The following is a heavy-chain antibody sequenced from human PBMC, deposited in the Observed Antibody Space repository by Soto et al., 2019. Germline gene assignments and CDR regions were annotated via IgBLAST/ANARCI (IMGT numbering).Heavy chain of an antibody. CDR2: IYHSGST. Sequence: QVQLQESGPGLVKPSGTLSLTCAVSGGSISSSNWWSWVRQPPGKGLEWIGKIYHSGSTNYNPSLKSRVTISLAKSKNQFSLKLSSVTAADTAVYYCARGGGYDFFDYWGQGTLVTVSS. CDR1: GGSISSSNW. D-gene: IGHD5-12*01. V-gene: IGHV4-4*02. CDR3: ARGGGYDFFDY. J-gene: IGHJ4*02.